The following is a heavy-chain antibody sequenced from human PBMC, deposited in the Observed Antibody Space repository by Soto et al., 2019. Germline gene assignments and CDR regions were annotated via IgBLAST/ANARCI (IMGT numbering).Heavy chain of an antibody. CDR1: GFTFSSYG. D-gene: IGHD2-21*01. CDR2: ISYDGSNK. V-gene: IGHV3-30*18. J-gene: IGHJ6*02. CDR3: AKGMSALISGGMDV. Sequence: QVQLVESGGGVVQPGRSLRLSCAASGFTFSSYGMHWVRQAPGKGLEWVAVISYDGSNKYYADSVKGRLTISRDNSKNTLYLQMNSLRAEDTAVYYCAKGMSALISGGMDVWGQGTTVTVSS.